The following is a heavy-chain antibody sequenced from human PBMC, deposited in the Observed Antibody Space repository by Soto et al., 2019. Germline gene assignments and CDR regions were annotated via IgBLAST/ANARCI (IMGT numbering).Heavy chain of an antibody. J-gene: IGHJ3*02. CDR2: ISGSGGST. CDR3: AKDRVTVAGYDAFDI. Sequence: GGSLRLSCAASGFTLSSYSMSWVRQAPGKGLEWVSGISGSGGSTYYADSVKGRFTISRDNSKNTLYLQMNSLRAEDTAVYYCAKDRVTVAGYDAFDIWGQGTMVTVSS. V-gene: IGHV3-23*01. D-gene: IGHD6-19*01. CDR1: GFTLSSYS.